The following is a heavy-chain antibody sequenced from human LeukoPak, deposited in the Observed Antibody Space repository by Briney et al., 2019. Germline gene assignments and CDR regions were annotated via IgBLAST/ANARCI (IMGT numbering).Heavy chain of an antibody. D-gene: IGHD3-22*01. CDR2: IYHSGSA. J-gene: IGHJ4*02. CDR3: ARGDSSGFYYFDQ. CDR1: GYSISSGYY. Sequence: SETLSLTCTVSGYSISSGYYWGWIRQPPGKGLEWIGSIYHSGSANYNPSLKSRVTVSMDKSKNQFSLKLSSVTAADTAVYYCARGDSSGFYYFDQWGQGTLVTVSS. V-gene: IGHV4-38-2*02.